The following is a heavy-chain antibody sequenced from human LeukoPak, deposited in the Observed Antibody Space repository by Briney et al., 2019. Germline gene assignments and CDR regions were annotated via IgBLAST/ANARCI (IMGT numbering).Heavy chain of an antibody. V-gene: IGHV3-48*03. CDR3: ARAPAAARKLDY. D-gene: IGHD6-13*01. CDR1: GFTFSSYE. CDR2: ISNSGSTI. J-gene: IGHJ4*02. Sequence: GGSLRLSCAASGFTFSSYEMNWVRQAPGKGLEWVSYISNSGSTIYYADSVKGRFTISRDNAKNSLYLQMNSLRAEDTAVYYCARAPAAARKLDYWGEGTLVTVS.